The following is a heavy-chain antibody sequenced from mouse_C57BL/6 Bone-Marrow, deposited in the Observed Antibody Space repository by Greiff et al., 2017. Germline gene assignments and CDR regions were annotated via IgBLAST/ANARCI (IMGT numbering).Heavy chain of an antibody. J-gene: IGHJ3*01. V-gene: IGHV1-50*01. Sequence: QVQLQQPGAELVKPGASVKLSCKASGYTFTSYWMQWVKQRPGQGLEWIGEIDPSDSYTNYNQKFKGKATLTVDTSSSTAYMQLSSLTSADSAVYYCARIYYDCAWFAYWGQGTLVTVSA. CDR3: ARIYYDCAWFAY. D-gene: IGHD2-4*01. CDR2: IDPSDSYT. CDR1: GYTFTSYW.